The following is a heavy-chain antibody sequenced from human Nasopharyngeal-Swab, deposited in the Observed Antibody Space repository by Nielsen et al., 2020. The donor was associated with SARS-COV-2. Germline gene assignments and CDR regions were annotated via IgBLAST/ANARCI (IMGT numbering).Heavy chain of an antibody. CDR1: GYTFTSYA. CDR2: INTNTGNP. CDR3: ARDDSITIFGVVIEFSGMDV. Sequence: ASVKVSCKASGYTFTSYAMNWERQAPGQGLEWMGWINTNTGNPTYAQGFTGRFVFSLDTSVSTAYLQISSLKAEDTAVYYCARDDSITIFGVVIEFSGMDVWGQGTTVTVSS. D-gene: IGHD3-3*01. J-gene: IGHJ6*02. V-gene: IGHV7-4-1*02.